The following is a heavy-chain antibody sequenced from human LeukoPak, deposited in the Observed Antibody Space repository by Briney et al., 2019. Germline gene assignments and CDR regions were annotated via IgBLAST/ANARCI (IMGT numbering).Heavy chain of an antibody. CDR1: GFTFSSYG. V-gene: IGHV3-30*02. CDR3: AGGGFGEAYYYYYYMDV. Sequence: GGSLRLSCAASGFTFSSYGMHWVRQAPGKGLEWVAFIRYDGSNKYYADSVKGRFTISRDNSKNTLYLQINSLRAEDTAVYYCAGGGFGEAYYYYYYMDVWGKGTTVTVSS. D-gene: IGHD3-10*01. CDR2: IRYDGSNK. J-gene: IGHJ6*03.